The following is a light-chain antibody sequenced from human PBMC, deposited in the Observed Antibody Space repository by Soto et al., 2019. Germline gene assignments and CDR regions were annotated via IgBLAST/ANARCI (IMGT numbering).Light chain of an antibody. J-gene: IGLJ3*02. Sequence: QSALTQPASLSGSPGQSITLSCTGTGDNIGSYDIVSWYQHLPGEAPKLIIYEGTKPPSGISNRFSGSKAGYTASLSISGLQADDAADYFCCSYADRSTWVFGGGTKVTVL. CDR1: GDNIGSYDI. CDR3: CSYADRSTWV. CDR2: EGT. V-gene: IGLV2-23*01.